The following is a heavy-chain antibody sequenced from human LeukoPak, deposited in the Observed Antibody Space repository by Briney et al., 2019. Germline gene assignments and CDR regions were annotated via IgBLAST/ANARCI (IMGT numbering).Heavy chain of an antibody. CDR3: ARGVVVVAAREFDY. Sequence: PGGSLRLSCAASGFTFSSYSMNWVSQAPGKGLEWVSYISSSSSTIYYADSVKGRFTISRDNAKNSLYLQMNSLRDEDTAVYYCARGVVVVAAREFDYWGQGTLVTVSS. V-gene: IGHV3-48*02. J-gene: IGHJ4*02. D-gene: IGHD2-15*01. CDR2: ISSSSSTI. CDR1: GFTFSSYS.